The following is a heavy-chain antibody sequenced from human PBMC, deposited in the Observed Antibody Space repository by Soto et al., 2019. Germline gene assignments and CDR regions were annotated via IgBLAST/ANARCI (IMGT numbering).Heavy chain of an antibody. J-gene: IGHJ4*02. V-gene: IGHV4-59*08. Sequence: QVQLQESGPGRVKPSETLSLTCTVSGGSISSFNWAWIRQPPGRGWGWIGYIYYSGSTNYNPSPKSRVTISVDTSKNQFSLKLSSVTAADTAVYYCARHKRRIAAADAFDYWGQGTLVTVSS. CDR1: GGSISSFN. D-gene: IGHD6-13*01. CDR3: ARHKRRIAAADAFDY. CDR2: IYYSGST.